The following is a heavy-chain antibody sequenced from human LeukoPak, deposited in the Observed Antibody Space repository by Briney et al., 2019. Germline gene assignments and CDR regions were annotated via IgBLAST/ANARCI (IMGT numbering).Heavy chain of an antibody. D-gene: IGHD2-2*01. V-gene: IGHV3-53*01. J-gene: IGHJ4*02. CDR1: GFTVSSNY. CDR2: IYSDGST. Sequence: GGSLRLSCAASGFTVSSNYMSWVRQAPGKGLEWVSVIYSDGSTYYADSVKGRFTISRDNSKNTLYLQMNSLRAEDTAVYYCARTYCSSTSCDTLDYWGQGTLVTVSS. CDR3: ARTYCSSTSCDTLDY.